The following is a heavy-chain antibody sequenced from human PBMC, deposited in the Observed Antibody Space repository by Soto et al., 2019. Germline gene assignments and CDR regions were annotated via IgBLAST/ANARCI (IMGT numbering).Heavy chain of an antibody. CDR3: ARSSTPFDY. D-gene: IGHD1-26*01. CDR1: GFTFNSYW. Sequence: VPLVESGGGLVQPGGSLRLSCAASGFTFNSYWMHWVRQPPGKGLVWVSRINSDGSSTTYADSVKGRFTISRDNAKNTLYLQMNSLRVDDTAVYFCARSSTPFDYWGQGTLVTVSS. CDR2: INSDGSST. V-gene: IGHV3-74*01. J-gene: IGHJ4*02.